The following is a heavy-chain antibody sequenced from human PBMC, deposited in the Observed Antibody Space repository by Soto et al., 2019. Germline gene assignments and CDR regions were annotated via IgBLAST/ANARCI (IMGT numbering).Heavy chain of an antibody. V-gene: IGHV3-30*03. D-gene: IGHD1-26*01. CDR3: ARDLEVGTYLYFFDY. CDR2: ISYDGSNK. CDR1: GFTFSTYS. Sequence: GGSLRLSCAVSGFTFSTYSMTWVRQAPGKGLEWVAVISYDGSNKYYADSVKGRFTISRDNAKNSVYLQMNSLRAEDTAVCYCARDLEVGTYLYFFDYWGQGSLVTVSS. J-gene: IGHJ4*02.